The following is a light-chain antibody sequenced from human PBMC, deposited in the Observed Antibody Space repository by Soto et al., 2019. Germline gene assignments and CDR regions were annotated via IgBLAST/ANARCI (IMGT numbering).Light chain of an antibody. V-gene: IGKV1-33*01. J-gene: IGKJ3*01. Sequence: DIQMTQSPSSLSASVGDRVTITCQASQDISSYLNWYQQKPGKAPKLLIYTASSLLSGVPSRFSGGGSGTDFNFSISSLQPEDIATYYCQQYDYLPFTFGPGTKVDIK. CDR3: QQYDYLPFT. CDR1: QDISSY. CDR2: TAS.